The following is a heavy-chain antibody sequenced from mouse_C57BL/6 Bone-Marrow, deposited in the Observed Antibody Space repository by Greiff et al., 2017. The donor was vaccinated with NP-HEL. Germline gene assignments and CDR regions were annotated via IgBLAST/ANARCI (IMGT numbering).Heavy chain of an antibody. J-gene: IGHJ4*01. CDR1: GYTFTSYG. CDR2: IYPRSGNT. Sequence: QVQLQQSGAELARPGASVKLSCKASGYTFTSYGISWVKQRTGQGLEWIGEIYPRSGNTYYNEKFKGKATLTADKSSSTAYMELRSLTSEDSAVYFRARAVQGYYAMDYWGQGTSVTVSS. CDR3: ARAVQGYYAMDY. V-gene: IGHV1-81*01.